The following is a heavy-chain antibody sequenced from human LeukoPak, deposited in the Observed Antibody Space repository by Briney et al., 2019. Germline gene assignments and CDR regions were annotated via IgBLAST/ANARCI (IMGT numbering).Heavy chain of an antibody. CDR1: GYSISSGYS. V-gene: IGHV4-61*05. J-gene: IGHJ5*02. CDR2: INYSGST. Sequence: SETLSLTCTVSGYSISSGYSWGWIRQPPGKGLEWIGYINYSGSTHYNPSLKSRLTISVEKAKNQFSLKLSSVTAADTAVYYCARGRGEGRGISMVRGVRAPSFNWFDPWGHGTLVTVSS. D-gene: IGHD3-10*01. CDR3: ARGRGEGRGISMVRGVRAPSFNWFDP.